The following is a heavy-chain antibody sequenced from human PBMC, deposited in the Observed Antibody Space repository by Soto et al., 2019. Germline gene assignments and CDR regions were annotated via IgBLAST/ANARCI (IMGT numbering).Heavy chain of an antibody. CDR1: GFTFSSYG. CDR2: ISYDGSNK. CDR3: AKDYSWYASDDY. D-gene: IGHD6-13*01. J-gene: IGHJ4*02. V-gene: IGHV3-30*18. Sequence: QVQLVESGGGVVQPGRSLRLSCAASGFTFSSYGMHWVRQAPGKGLERVAVISYDGSNKYYADSVKGRFTISRDNSKNTLYLQMNSLRAEDTAVYYCAKDYSWYASDDYWGQGTLVTVSS.